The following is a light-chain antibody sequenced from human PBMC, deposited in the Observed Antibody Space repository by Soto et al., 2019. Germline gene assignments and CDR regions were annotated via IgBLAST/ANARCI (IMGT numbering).Light chain of an antibody. Sequence: DIVLTQSQATLSLSRGERATLSCPASQRCSTYLACYQQQPGHAPRLLIYDTSNRATGIPARFSGSGSWTGFTVTIRSLKTHDSAVYYCQHGSVWRISSGQGTQLQIE. CDR1: QRCSTY. CDR2: DTS. V-gene: IGKV3-11*01. CDR3: QHGSVWRIS. J-gene: IGKJ2*01.